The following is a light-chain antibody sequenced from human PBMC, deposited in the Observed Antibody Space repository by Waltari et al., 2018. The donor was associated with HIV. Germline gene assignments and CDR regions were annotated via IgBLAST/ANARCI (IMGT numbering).Light chain of an antibody. CDR3: SSYTSFSTVL. Sequence: QSALTQPASVSGSPGQSITISCTGSSSDVGTYSLVSWYQHHPGKAPKLMIYEGNKRPSGVSKRVSGSKSGNTASRTISGLQAEDEADYYCSSYTSFSTVLFGGGTKLTVL. J-gene: IGLJ2*01. CDR2: EGN. V-gene: IGLV2-23*03. CDR1: SSDVGTYSL.